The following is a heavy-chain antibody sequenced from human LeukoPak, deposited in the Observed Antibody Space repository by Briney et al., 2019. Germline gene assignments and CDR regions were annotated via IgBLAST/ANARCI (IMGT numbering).Heavy chain of an antibody. J-gene: IGHJ4*02. CDR3: ARDPKVGSPDYFDY. D-gene: IGHD3-16*01. V-gene: IGHV3-30-3*01. CDR2: MSQDGRTA. Sequence: PGGSLRLSCAASGFSVSQHEMHWVRQAPGKGLEWVAVMSQDGRTASYIDSLKGRFIISKDTSTDTVYLQMNSLRVEDTAVYYCARDPKVGSPDYFDYWGQGTLVTVSP. CDR1: GFSVSQHE.